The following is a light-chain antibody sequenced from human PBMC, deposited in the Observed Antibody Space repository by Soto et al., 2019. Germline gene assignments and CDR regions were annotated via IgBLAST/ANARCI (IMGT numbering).Light chain of an antibody. Sequence: QSVLTQPPSVSGAPGQRVTISCTGSSSNIGAGYDVHWYQQVPGTAPKLLIYGNTNRPSGVHDRFSGSKSGTSASLAITGLQAEDEAHYHCHSHDSSLSGRRMFRGGTRVTVL. V-gene: IGLV1-40*01. J-gene: IGLJ3*02. CDR3: HSHDSSLSGRRM. CDR1: SSNIGAGYD. CDR2: GNT.